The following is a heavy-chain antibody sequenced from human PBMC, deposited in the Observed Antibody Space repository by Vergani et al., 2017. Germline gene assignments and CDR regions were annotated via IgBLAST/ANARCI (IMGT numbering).Heavy chain of an antibody. V-gene: IGHV4-39*01. CDR3: ARVGDSSGLLYYYYYYGMDV. CDR2: IYYSGST. D-gene: IGHD3-22*01. Sequence: QLQLQESGPGLVKPSETLSLACSVSGASISSSSYYWGWIRQPPGKGLEWIGSIYYSGSTYYNPALKSRFTISADTSKNQFSLKLSSVTAADTAVYYCARVGDSSGLLYYYYYYGMDVWGQGTTVTVSS. J-gene: IGHJ6*02. CDR1: GASISSSSYY.